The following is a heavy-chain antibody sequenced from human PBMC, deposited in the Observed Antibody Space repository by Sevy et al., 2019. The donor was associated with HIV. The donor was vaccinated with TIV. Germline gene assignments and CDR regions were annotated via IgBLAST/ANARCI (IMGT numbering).Heavy chain of an antibody. D-gene: IGHD3-10*01. V-gene: IGHV3-23*01. CDR1: GFTFSSYA. J-gene: IGHJ6*03. Sequence: GGSLRLSCAASGFTFSSYAMSWVRQAPGKGLEWVSAISGSGGSTYYADSVKGRFTISRDNSKNTLYLQMNSLRAKDTAVYYCAKDRITMVREMGYYYYYMDVWGKGTTVTVSS. CDR2: ISGSGGST. CDR3: AKDRITMVREMGYYYYYMDV.